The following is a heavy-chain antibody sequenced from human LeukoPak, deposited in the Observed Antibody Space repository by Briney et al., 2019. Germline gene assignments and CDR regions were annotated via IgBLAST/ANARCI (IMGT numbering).Heavy chain of an antibody. V-gene: IGHV3-23*01. D-gene: IGHD3-10*01. J-gene: IGHJ6*04. CDR1: GFTFSSFA. CDR3: AKPPPVTMVRGVPRDV. CDR2: ISGSGGMT. Sequence: GGSLRLSCAASGFTFSSFAMSWVRQAPGKGLEWVSGISGSGGMTYYADSVKGRLTISRDNSKNTLYLQMNSLRAEVTAVYYCAKPPPVTMVRGVPRDVWGKGTTVTVSS.